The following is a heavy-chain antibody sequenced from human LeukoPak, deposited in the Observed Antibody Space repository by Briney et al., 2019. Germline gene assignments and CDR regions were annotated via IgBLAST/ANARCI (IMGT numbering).Heavy chain of an antibody. D-gene: IGHD6-6*01. CDR3: ARGPNSNWSGLDF. Sequence: GGSLRLSCTASGFSFSGHWMHWARQLPGKGLVWVSRISPTGSTTSYADSVKGRFTVSRDNAKNTLYLQVSNLRAEDTAVYYCARGPNSNWSGLDFWGQGTLLTVSS. V-gene: IGHV3-74*01. J-gene: IGHJ4*02. CDR1: GFSFSGHW. CDR2: ISPTGSTT.